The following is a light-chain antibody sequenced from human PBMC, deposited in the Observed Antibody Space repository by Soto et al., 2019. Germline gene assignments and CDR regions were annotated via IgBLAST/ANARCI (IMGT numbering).Light chain of an antibody. CDR3: QQYGRFLT. Sequence: DIQMTQSPSTLSASVGDRVTITCRASQSIDTALAWYQQKPGKAPNLLIYRASTLETTVPSRFSGTGSGTEFTLAISSLQPDDFATYYCQQYGRFLTFGQGTKLELK. CDR1: QSIDTA. V-gene: IGKV1-5*03. J-gene: IGKJ2*01. CDR2: RAS.